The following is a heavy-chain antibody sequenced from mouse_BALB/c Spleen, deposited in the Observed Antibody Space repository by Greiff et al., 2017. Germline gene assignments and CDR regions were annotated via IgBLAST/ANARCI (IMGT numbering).Heavy chain of an antibody. CDR2: IWTGGGT. Sequence: QVQLQQSGPGLVAPSQSLSITCTVSGFSLTSYDISWIRQPPGKGLEWLGVIWTGGGTNYNSAFMSRLSISKDNSKSQVFLKMNSLQTDDTAIYYCVRDTNYYDYDGFAYWGQGTLVTVSA. J-gene: IGHJ3*01. CDR1: GFSLTSYD. CDR3: VRDTNYYDYDGFAY. D-gene: IGHD2-4*01. V-gene: IGHV2-9-2*01.